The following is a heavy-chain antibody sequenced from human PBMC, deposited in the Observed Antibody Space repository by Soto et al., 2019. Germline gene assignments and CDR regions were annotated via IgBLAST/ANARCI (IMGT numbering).Heavy chain of an antibody. D-gene: IGHD3-3*01. CDR2: INSDGSST. CDR3: ARAKTTEYVLRFLEWIQEGGDAFDI. Sequence: GGSLRLSCAASGFTFSSYWMHWVRQAPGKGLVWVSRINSDGSSTSYADSVKGRFTISRDNAKNTLYLQMNSLRAEDTAVYYCARAKTTEYVLRFLEWIQEGGDAFDIWGQGTMVTVSS. V-gene: IGHV3-74*01. CDR1: GFTFSSYW. J-gene: IGHJ3*02.